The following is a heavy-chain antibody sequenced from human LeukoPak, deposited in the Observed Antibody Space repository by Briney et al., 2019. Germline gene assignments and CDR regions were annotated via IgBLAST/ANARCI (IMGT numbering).Heavy chain of an antibody. V-gene: IGHV1-2*02. CDR2: INPNSGGT. Sequence: ASVKVSCKASGYTFTGYYMHWVRQAPGQGLEWMGWINPNSGGTNYAQKFQGRVTMTRDTSISTAYMELSRLRSDDPAVYYCARDTYSSGWYGYYYYSMDVWGQGTTVTVSS. CDR1: GYTFTGYY. D-gene: IGHD6-19*01. CDR3: ARDTYSSGWYGYYYYSMDV. J-gene: IGHJ6*02.